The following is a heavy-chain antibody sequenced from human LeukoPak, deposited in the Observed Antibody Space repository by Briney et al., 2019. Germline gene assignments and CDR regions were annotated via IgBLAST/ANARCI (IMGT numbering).Heavy chain of an antibody. CDR2: IYTSGST. V-gene: IGHV4-61*02. CDR3: NAQRVGVIQTFLFDY. J-gene: IGHJ4*02. CDR1: GGSISSGSYY. Sequence: PSETLSLTCTVSGGSISSGSYYWSWIRQPAGKGLERIGRIYTSGSTNYNPSLKSRVTISVDTSKNQFSLKLSSVTAADTAVYYCNAQRVGVIQTFLFDYWGQGTLVTVSS. D-gene: IGHD3-22*01.